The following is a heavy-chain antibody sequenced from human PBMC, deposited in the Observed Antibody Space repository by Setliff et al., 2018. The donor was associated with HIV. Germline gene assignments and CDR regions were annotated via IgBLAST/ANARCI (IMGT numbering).Heavy chain of an antibody. Sequence: ASVKVSCKASGYTSTGYYVHWVRQAPGQGLEWMGRINLNSGGTTYAQRFQGRVTMTGDTSISTAYMELSRLTSDETAVYYCARSSISEYLLYYWCHGPLVTVSS. D-gene: IGHD2-2*02. CDR2: INLNSGGT. CDR1: GYTSTGYY. V-gene: IGHV1-2*06. CDR3: ARSSISEYLLYY. J-gene: IGHJ4*01.